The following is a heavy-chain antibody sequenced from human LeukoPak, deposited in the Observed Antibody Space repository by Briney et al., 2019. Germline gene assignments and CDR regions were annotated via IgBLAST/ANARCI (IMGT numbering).Heavy chain of an antibody. CDR2: ISINSSYI. CDR1: GFTFSSGS. D-gene: IGHD3-10*01. CDR3: ARDQILWFGEDAFDI. J-gene: IGHJ3*02. Sequence: GGSLRLSCAASGFTFSSGSMYWVRQPPGKGLGWVSSISINSSYIYYADSVKGRFTISRDNAKNSLYLQMNSLTAEDTAVYYCARDQILWFGEDAFDIWGQGTMVTVCS. V-gene: IGHV3-21*01.